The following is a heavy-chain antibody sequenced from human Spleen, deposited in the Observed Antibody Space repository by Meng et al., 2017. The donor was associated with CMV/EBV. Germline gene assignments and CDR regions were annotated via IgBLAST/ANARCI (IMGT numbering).Heavy chain of an antibody. J-gene: IGHJ6*02. V-gene: IGHV3-23*03. CDR3: ARDGPNIVVVPAATMYYYYGMDV. CDR1: GFPFSTYA. Sequence: GGSLRLSCAASGFPFSTYAMSWVRQAPGKGLEWVSVVRSDGIDTYYADSVKGRFAISRDNSKNTLYLQMNSLRAEDTAVYYCARDGPNIVVVPAATMYYYYGMDVWGQGTTVTVSS. CDR2: VRSDGIDT. D-gene: IGHD2-2*01.